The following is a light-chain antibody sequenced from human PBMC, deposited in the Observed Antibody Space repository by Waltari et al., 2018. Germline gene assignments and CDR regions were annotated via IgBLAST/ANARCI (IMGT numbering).Light chain of an antibody. Sequence: DIVMTQSPDSLAVSLGERATINCKSSQSILYSSNNKKYLAWYQQKPGQSPKLLIYWASTRESGVPDRFSGSGSGTDFTLTISSLQTEDVAVYYCQQYYSTPFTFGGGTK. CDR2: WAS. CDR3: QQYYSTPFT. CDR1: QSILYSSNNKKY. J-gene: IGKJ4*01. V-gene: IGKV4-1*01.